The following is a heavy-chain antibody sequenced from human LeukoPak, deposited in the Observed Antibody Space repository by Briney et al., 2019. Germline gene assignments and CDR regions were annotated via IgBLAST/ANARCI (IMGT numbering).Heavy chain of an antibody. J-gene: IGHJ4*02. CDR2: IKSKTDGGTT. V-gene: IGHV3-15*01. CDR1: GFTFNNAW. D-gene: IGHD3-22*01. Sequence: PGGSLRLSCAAPGFTFNNAWMSWVRQAPGKGLEWVGRIKSKTDGGTTDYAAPVKGRFTISTDDSKNTLYLQMNSLKTEDTAVYYCITAERYYDIEYFDYWGQGTLVTVSS. CDR3: ITAERYYDIEYFDY.